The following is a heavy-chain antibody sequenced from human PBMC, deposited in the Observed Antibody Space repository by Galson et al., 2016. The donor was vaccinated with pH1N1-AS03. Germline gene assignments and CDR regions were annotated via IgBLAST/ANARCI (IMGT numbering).Heavy chain of an antibody. J-gene: IGHJ4*02. CDR2: FKSKLSGGTI. D-gene: IGHD5-24*01. V-gene: IGHV3-15*01. CDR3: SMATGRTDFDY. CDR1: GVSGVTFSDAW. Sequence: SLRLSCAVSGVSGVTFSDAWMNWVRQAPGKGLEWVARFKSKLSGGTIDYAAPVKGRFIVSREDSRNTVHLQMNGLKTEDTAVYYCSMATGRTDFDYWGQGTLITVSS.